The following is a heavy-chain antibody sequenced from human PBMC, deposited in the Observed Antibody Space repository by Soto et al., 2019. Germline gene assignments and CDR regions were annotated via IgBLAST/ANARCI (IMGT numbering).Heavy chain of an antibody. D-gene: IGHD6-19*01. J-gene: IGHJ6*02. Sequence: PGGSLRLSCAASGFTVSSNYMSWVRQAPGKGLEWVSVIYSGGSTYYADSVKGRFTISRDNSKNTLYLQMNSLRAEDTAVYYCARDKRIAVAGTYYYYGMDVWGQGTTVTAP. CDR3: ARDKRIAVAGTYYYYGMDV. CDR2: IYSGGST. CDR1: GFTVSSNY. V-gene: IGHV3-53*01.